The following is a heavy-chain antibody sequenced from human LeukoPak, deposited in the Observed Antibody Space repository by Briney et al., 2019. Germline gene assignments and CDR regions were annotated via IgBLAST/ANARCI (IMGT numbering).Heavy chain of an antibody. CDR1: GLTFSSYG. V-gene: IGHV3-30*02. CDR3: ATQPDDFWSAPGFRY. D-gene: IGHD3-3*01. J-gene: IGHJ4*02. Sequence: GGSLRLSCAASGLTFSSYGMHWVRQAPGKGLEWVAFIRYDGSNKYYADSVKGRFTISRDNSKNTLYLQMNSLRAEDTAVYYCATQPDDFWSAPGFRYWGQGTLVTVSS. CDR2: IRYDGSNK.